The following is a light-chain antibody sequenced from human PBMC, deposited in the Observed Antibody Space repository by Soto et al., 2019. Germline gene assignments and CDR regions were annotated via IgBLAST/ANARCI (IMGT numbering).Light chain of an antibody. CDR3: QQYYTTPYT. CDR2: WAS. Sequence: DIVMTQSPDSLAVSLGERATINCKSSQSVLYSASNKNYLTWYQQKPGQPPKLLIYWASTRESGVPDRFSGSGSGTDFTLTISNLQAADVAVYYCQQYYTTPYTFGQGTKLEIK. J-gene: IGKJ2*01. CDR1: QSVLYSASNKNY. V-gene: IGKV4-1*01.